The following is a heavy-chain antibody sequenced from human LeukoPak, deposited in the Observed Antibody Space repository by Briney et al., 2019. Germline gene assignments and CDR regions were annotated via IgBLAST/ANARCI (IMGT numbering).Heavy chain of an antibody. D-gene: IGHD3-22*01. CDR3: ARDDDRAREIDY. CDR2: IIPILGIA. J-gene: IGHJ4*02. V-gene: IGHV1-69*04. CDR1: GGTFSSYA. Sequence: SVKVSCKASGGTFSSYAISWVRQAPGQGLEWMGRIIPILGIANYAQKFQGRVTITADKSTSTAYMELSSLRSEDTAVYYCARDDDRAREIDYWGQGTLVTVSS.